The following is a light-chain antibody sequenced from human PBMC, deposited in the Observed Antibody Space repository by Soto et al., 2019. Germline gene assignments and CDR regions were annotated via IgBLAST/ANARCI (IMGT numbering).Light chain of an antibody. CDR2: AAS. CDR3: QQANSFPST. CDR1: HGISSW. Sequence: DIQMTQSPSAVSASVGDRVTITCRAIHGISSWLAWYQQKPGKAPMLLIYAASSLPSGVPSRFSGSGSGPHFTLTLSSLQPEDFANYYCQQANSFPSTFGPGTKVDI. J-gene: IGKJ3*01. V-gene: IGKV1-12*02.